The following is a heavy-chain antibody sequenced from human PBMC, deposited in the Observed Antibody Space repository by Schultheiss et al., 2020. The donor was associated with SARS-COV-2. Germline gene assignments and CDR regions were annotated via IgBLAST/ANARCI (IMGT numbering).Heavy chain of an antibody. CDR3: ARLRQFYYGSGSPDV. CDR2: IYPGDSDT. D-gene: IGHD3-10*01. Sequence: GESLKISCKGSGYTFTTYWIGWVRQMPGKGLEWMGIIYPGDSDTRYSPSFQGQVTISADKSISTAYLQWSSLKASDTAMYYCARLRQFYYGSGSPDVWGQGTMVTVSS. CDR1: GYTFTTYW. V-gene: IGHV5-51*01. J-gene: IGHJ6*02.